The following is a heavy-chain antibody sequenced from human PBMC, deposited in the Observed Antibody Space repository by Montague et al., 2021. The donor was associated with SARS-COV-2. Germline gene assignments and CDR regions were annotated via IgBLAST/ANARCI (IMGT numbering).Heavy chain of an antibody. Sequence: SDTLSLTCTVSGGPISGYYWTWLRQSAGKGLEWIGRVSTGGGSSYNPSLKSRVTMSVDTSKRQLSLKLSSVTAADTAVYYCVRDQGGPTWDYPYSWRRSTMMADKTTKREPLKIRTEIAAEKAVYYCGRGRGGPNWKDVDYWGQGTLVTVSS. CDR1: GGPISGYY. CDR3: VRDQGGPTWDYPYSWRRSTMMADKTTKREPLKIRTEIAAEKAVYYCGRGRGGPNWKDVDY. D-gene: IGHD1-7*01. J-gene: IGHJ4*02. CDR2: VSTGGGS. V-gene: IGHV4-4*07.